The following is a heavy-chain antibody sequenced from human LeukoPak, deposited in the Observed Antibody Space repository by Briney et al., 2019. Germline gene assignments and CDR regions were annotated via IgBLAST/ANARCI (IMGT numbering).Heavy chain of an antibody. D-gene: IGHD1-26*01. CDR1: GGSISNYY. Sequence: SSETLSLTCTVSGGSISNYYWSWIRQPPGKGLEWIGYIYYGGNTNYNPSLKSRVTISVDTSKNQFSLKLSFVTAADTAVYYCARDEGAGAPYFDYWGQGTLVTVSS. J-gene: IGHJ4*02. CDR2: IYYGGNT. CDR3: ARDEGAGAPYFDY. V-gene: IGHV4-59*01.